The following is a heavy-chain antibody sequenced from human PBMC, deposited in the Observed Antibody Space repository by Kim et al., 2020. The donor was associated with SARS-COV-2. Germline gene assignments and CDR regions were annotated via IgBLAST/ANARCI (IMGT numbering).Heavy chain of an antibody. V-gene: IGHV3-23*01. Sequence: GGSLRLSCAASGFTFSSYAMSWVRQAPGKGLEWVSAISGSGGSTYYADSVKGRFTISRDNSKNTLYLQMNSLRAEDTAVYYCAKTPGGYSYGYWFDPWGQGTLVTVSS. CDR1: GFTFSSYA. CDR2: ISGSGGST. D-gene: IGHD5-18*01. J-gene: IGHJ5*02. CDR3: AKTPGGYSYGYWFDP.